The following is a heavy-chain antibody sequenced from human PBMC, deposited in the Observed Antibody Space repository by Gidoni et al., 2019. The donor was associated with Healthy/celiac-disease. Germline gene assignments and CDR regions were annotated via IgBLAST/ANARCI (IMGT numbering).Heavy chain of an antibody. CDR1: GFTFSNAW. Sequence: EVQLVESGGGWVKPGGSLRLSCAASGFTFSNAWMSWVRQAPGKGLEWVGRIKSKTDGGTTDYAAPVKGRFTISRDDSKNTLYLQMNSLKTEDTAVYYCTTLPLLNWVAAYWGQGTLVTVSS. J-gene: IGHJ4*02. V-gene: IGHV3-15*01. CDR2: IKSKTDGGTT. CDR3: TTLPLLNWVAAY. D-gene: IGHD7-27*01.